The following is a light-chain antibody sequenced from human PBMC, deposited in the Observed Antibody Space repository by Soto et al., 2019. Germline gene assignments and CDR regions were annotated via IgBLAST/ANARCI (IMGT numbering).Light chain of an antibody. Sequence: QSALTQPPSVSGAPGQTVTISCTGSTSNIGSGYDVHWYQQPPGAAPKLLIYGNNKRPSGVPDRFSGSKSDTSGSLVITGLQPEDEADYYCQSYDNMVSPFNYVFGTGTKVTDL. CDR1: TSNIGSGYD. CDR2: GNN. V-gene: IGLV1-40*01. J-gene: IGLJ1*01. CDR3: QSYDNMVSPFNYV.